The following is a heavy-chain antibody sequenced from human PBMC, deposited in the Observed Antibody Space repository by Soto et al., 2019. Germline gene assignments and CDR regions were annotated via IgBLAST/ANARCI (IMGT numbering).Heavy chain of an antibody. Sequence: GGSLRLSCAASGFTFDDYTMHWVRQAPGKGLEWVSLISCDGGSTYYADSVKGRFTIFRDNSKNSLYLQMNSLRTEDTALYYFAKDIGTNAARPAEYFQHWGQGTLVTVSS. CDR1: GFTFDDYT. CDR3: AKDIGTNAARPAEYFQH. D-gene: IGHD6-6*01. J-gene: IGHJ1*01. CDR2: ISCDGGST. V-gene: IGHV3-43*01.